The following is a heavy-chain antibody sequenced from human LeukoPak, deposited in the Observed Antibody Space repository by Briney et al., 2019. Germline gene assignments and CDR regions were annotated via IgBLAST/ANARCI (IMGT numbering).Heavy chain of an antibody. CDR2: IYSGGSI. CDR1: GFTVSSNY. D-gene: IGHD3-10*01. J-gene: IGHJ3*02. V-gene: IGHV3-66*04. CDR3: AKPVGVTNDAFDI. Sequence: PGWSLRLSCAASGFTVSSNYMSWVRQAPGKGLEWVSVIYSGGSIYYADSVKGRFTISRDNSKNTLYLQMNSLRAEDTAVYYCAKPVGVTNDAFDIWGQGTMVT.